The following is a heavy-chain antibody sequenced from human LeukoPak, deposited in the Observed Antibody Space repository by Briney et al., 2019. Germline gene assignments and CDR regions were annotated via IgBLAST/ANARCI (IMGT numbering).Heavy chain of an antibody. D-gene: IGHD2-2*01. Sequence: SETLSLTCTVSGGSISSYYWSWIRQPAGKGLEWIGRIYTSGSTNYNPSLKSQVTMSVDTSKNQFSLKLSSVTAADTAVYYCARDGGYCSSKCFDYWGQGTLVTVSS. CDR3: ARDGGYCSSKCFDY. CDR2: IYTSGST. J-gene: IGHJ4*02. CDR1: GGSISSYY. V-gene: IGHV4-4*07.